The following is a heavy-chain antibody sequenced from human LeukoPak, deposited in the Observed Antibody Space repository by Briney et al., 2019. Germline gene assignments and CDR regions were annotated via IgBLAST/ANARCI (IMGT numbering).Heavy chain of an antibody. CDR1: GYTFTGYY. V-gene: IGHV1-2*02. Sequence: ASVKVSCKASGYTFTGYYMHWVRQAPGQGLEWMGWINPNSGGTNYAQKFQGRVTMTRDTSISTAYMELSRLRSDDTAVYYCVGPYQLLSYDAFDIWGQGTMVTVSS. CDR3: VGPYQLLSYDAFDI. CDR2: INPNSGGT. J-gene: IGHJ3*02. D-gene: IGHD2-2*01.